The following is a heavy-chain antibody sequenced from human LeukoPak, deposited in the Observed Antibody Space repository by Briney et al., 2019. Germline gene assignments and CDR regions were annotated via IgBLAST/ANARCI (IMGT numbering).Heavy chain of an antibody. CDR1: GYTFTSYG. J-gene: IGHJ4*02. CDR3: VRDGYGSGRGYFDY. CDR2: ISAYNGNT. Sequence: ASVKVSCKASGYTFTSYGISWVRQAPGQGLEWMGWISAYNGNTNYAQKFQGRVTMTTDTSTSTAYMEVTSLRSDDTAFYYCVRDGYGSGRGYFDYWGQGTLVAASS. V-gene: IGHV1-18*01. D-gene: IGHD3-10*01.